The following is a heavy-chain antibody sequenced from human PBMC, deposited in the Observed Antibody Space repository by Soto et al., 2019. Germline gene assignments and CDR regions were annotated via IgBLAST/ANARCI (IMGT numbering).Heavy chain of an antibody. Sequence: PSETLSLTCTVSGGSISSYYWSWVRQPPGKGLEWIGYIYYSGSTNYNPSLKSRVTISVDTSKNQFSLKLSSVAAADTAVYYCARRGSSGWYNYFDYRGQGTLVTVSS. D-gene: IGHD6-19*01. V-gene: IGHV4-59*08. CDR2: IYYSGST. CDR1: GGSISSYY. J-gene: IGHJ4*02. CDR3: ARRGSSGWYNYFDY.